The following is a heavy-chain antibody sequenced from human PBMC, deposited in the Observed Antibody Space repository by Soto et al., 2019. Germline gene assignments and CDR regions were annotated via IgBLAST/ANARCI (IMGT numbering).Heavy chain of an antibody. CDR1: GFTFSSYG. D-gene: IGHD6-13*01. CDR2: IWYDGSNK. Sequence: GGSLRLSCAASGFTFSSYGMHWVRQAPGKGLEWVAVIWYDGSNKYYADSVKGRFTISRDNSKNTLYLQMNSLRAEDTAVYYCAKDVGSSSWYYYYYGMDVWGQGTTVTVSS. J-gene: IGHJ6*02. CDR3: AKDVGSSSWYYYYYGMDV. V-gene: IGHV3-33*06.